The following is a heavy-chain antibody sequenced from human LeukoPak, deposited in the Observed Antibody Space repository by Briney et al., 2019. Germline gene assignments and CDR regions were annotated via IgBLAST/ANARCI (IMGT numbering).Heavy chain of an antibody. Sequence: GGSLRLSCAASGFTFSTYWMTWVRQAPGKGLEWVANIKQDGSENYYVDSVKGRFTISRDNAKNSLSLQMNSLRAEDTAVYYCANYFGIWGQGTLVTVSS. V-gene: IGHV3-7*01. J-gene: IGHJ4*02. CDR3: ANYFGI. CDR1: GFTFSTYW. CDR2: IKQDGSEN.